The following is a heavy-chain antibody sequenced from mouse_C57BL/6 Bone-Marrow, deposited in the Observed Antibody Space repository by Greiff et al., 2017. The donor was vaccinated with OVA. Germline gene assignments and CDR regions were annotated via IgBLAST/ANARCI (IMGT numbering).Heavy chain of an antibody. CDR1: GYTFTSYW. V-gene: IGHV1-50*01. Sequence: QVQLQQPGAELVKPGASVKLSCKASGYTFTSYWMQWVKQRPGQGLEWIGEIDPSDSYTNYNQKFKGKATLTVDTSSSTAYMQLSSLTSEDSAVYYCARCGAAQAFFAYWGQGTLVTVSA. J-gene: IGHJ3*01. CDR2: IDPSDSYT. D-gene: IGHD3-2*02. CDR3: ARCGAAQAFFAY.